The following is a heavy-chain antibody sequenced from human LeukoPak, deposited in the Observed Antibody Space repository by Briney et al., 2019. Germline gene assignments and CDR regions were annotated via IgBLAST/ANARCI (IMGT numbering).Heavy chain of an antibody. Sequence: SVKVSCKASGYTFTGYYMHWVRQAPGQGLEWMGGIIPIFGTANYAQKFQGRVTITADKSTSTAYMELSSLRSEDTAVYYCASPPPGWLQLRSLDYYFDYWGQGTLVTVSS. J-gene: IGHJ4*02. CDR3: ASPPPGWLQLRSLDYYFDY. CDR1: GYTFTGYY. D-gene: IGHD5-24*01. V-gene: IGHV1-69*06. CDR2: IIPIFGTA.